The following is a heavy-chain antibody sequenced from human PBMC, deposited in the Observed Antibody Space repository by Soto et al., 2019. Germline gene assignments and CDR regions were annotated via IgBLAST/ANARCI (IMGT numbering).Heavy chain of an antibody. J-gene: IGHJ4*02. CDR1: GFTFSSSA. CDR2: VSANGQGI. CDR3: AKYRHDPRYYFHY. V-gene: IGHV3-23*01. D-gene: IGHD3-16*02. Sequence: GGSLRLSCAASGFTFSSSAISWVRQAPGKGLEWVSAVSANGQGIYYADSVRGRFTISRDNSKNTVFLHMDSLSAEDTAVYYCAKYRHDPRYYFHYWGQGTLVTVSS.